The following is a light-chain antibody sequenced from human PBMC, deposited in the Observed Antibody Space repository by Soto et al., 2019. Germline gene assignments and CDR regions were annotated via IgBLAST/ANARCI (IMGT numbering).Light chain of an antibody. CDR1: SSNIGNNY. CDR2: SND. Sequence: QSVLTQSPSVSAAPGQKVTISCSGSSSNIGNNYVSWYQQLPGTAPKLLIYSNDQRPSGVPDRFSASKSGTSASLAISGLRSDDEADYYCAAWDDSLSGWVFGGGTKVTVL. CDR3: AAWDDSLSGWV. V-gene: IGLV1-47*02. J-gene: IGLJ2*01.